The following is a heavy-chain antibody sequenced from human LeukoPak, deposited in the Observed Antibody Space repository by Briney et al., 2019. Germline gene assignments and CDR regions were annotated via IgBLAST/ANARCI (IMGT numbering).Heavy chain of an antibody. Sequence: SETLSLTCTVCGGSISSYYWSWIRQPAGKGLEWIGRIYTSGSTNYNPSLKSRVTMSVDTSKNQFSLKLSSVTAADTAVYYCARDHPPGDGYNSWYFDYWGQGTLVTVSS. CDR2: IYTSGST. J-gene: IGHJ4*02. CDR3: ARDHPPGDGYNSWYFDY. CDR1: GGSISSYY. V-gene: IGHV4-4*07. D-gene: IGHD5-24*01.